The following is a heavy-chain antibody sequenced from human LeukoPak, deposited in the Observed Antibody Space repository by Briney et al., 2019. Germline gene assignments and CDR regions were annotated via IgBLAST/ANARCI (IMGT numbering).Heavy chain of an antibody. V-gene: IGHV3-74*01. D-gene: IGHD6-19*01. Sequence: GGSLRLSCAASGFTFSSYGMHWVRQAPGKGLVWVSRINSDGSSTSYADSVKGRFTISRDNAKNTLYLQMNSLRAEDTAVYYCARDRGSGWFPYYYHGMDVWGQGTTVTVSS. CDR2: INSDGSST. CDR3: ARDRGSGWFPYYYHGMDV. CDR1: GFTFSSYG. J-gene: IGHJ6*02.